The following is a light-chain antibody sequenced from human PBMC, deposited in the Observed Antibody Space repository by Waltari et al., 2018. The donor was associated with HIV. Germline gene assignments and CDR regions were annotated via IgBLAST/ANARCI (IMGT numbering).Light chain of an antibody. CDR1: SSNNGRNY. J-gene: IGLJ2*01. V-gene: IGLV1-47*01. CDR3: AAWDDSLSGLA. CDR2: SND. Sequence: QSVLTQPPSTSATPGQRVTISCYGGSSNNGRNYVHGYRQFPGSAPHLLIHSNDQRPSGVPDRFSGSTSGTSASLAISGLRSEDEADYYCAAWDDSLSGLAFGGGTKLTVL.